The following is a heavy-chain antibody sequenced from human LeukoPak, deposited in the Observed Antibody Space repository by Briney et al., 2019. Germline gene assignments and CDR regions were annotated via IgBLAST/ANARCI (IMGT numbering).Heavy chain of an antibody. V-gene: IGHV4-34*01. J-gene: IGHJ5*02. CDR2: INHSGST. CDR3: ARGHLRCSSTGCPGGWFDP. D-gene: IGHD2-2*01. CDR1: GGSFSGYY. Sequence: SETLSLTCAVHGGSFSGYYWSWIRQPPGKGLEWIGEINHSGSTNYNPSLKSRVTISVDTSKNQFSLKLSSVTAADTAVYYCARGHLRCSSTGCPGGWFDPWGQGPLVTVSS.